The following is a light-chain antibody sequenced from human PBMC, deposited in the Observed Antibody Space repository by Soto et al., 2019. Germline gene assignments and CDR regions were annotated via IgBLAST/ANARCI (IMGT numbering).Light chain of an antibody. J-gene: IGLJ3*02. CDR1: TSNIGSNS. V-gene: IGLV1-44*01. Sequence: QSVLTQPPSASGTPGQRVTISCSGSTSNIGSNSVNWYQQLPGTAPKLLLYSSDRRPSGVPDRFSGSKSGTSASLAINGLQPEHEAEYYCAAWDYSLNGWGFGGGTQMAVL. CDR2: SSD. CDR3: AAWDYSLNGWG.